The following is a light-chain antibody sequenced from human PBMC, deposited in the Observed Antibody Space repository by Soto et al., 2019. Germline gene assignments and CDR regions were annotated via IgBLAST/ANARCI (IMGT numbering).Light chain of an antibody. CDR2: GAS. Sequence: EIVMTQSPATLSVSPGERATLSCRARQSISSNLAWYQHKPGQAPRLLIYGASTRATGIPARFSGSASGTEVTLTISSLQSEDFAVYYCQQYDSRPPWTFGQGTKVEIK. CDR1: QSISSN. CDR3: QQYDSRPPWT. J-gene: IGKJ1*01. V-gene: IGKV3-15*01.